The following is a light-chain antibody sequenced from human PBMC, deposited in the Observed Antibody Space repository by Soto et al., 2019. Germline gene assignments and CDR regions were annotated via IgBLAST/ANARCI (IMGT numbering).Light chain of an antibody. Sequence: EVVLTQSPGTLSLSRGERATLSCRASERIYSAYLGWYQQKPGQAPRLLIYGTSSRATGIPDRFSGSGSGTDFTLTISRLEPEDSAVYYCQQRHMWPITFGQGTRLE. CDR1: ERIYSAY. J-gene: IGKJ5*01. V-gene: IGKV3D-20*02. CDR3: QQRHMWPIT. CDR2: GTS.